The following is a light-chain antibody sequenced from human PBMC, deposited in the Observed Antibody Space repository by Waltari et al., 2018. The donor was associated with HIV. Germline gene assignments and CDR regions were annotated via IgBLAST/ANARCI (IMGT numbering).Light chain of an antibody. J-gene: IGKJ4*01. CDR3: QQYNNWPPVT. CDR2: GAS. V-gene: IGKV3-15*01. Sequence: DIVMTQSPATLSVSPGEKTYLSCRASQSVGGKLAWYQQKPGQAPRLLIYGASTRATGIPARFSGSGSGTEFTLTISSLQSEDSGVYYCQQYNNWPPVTFGGGTKVEIK. CDR1: QSVGGK.